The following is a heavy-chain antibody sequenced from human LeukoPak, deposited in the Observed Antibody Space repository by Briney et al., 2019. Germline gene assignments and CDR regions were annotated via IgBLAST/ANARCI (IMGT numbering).Heavy chain of an antibody. D-gene: IGHD3-10*01. Sequence: GGSLRLSCAVSGFTFRMYWMSWVRQAPGKGLEWVANIKEDGSDTYYVDSVRGRFSLSRDNAKNSLYLQMNSLRAEDTAVYYCARELLWFGELRDYYGMDVWGQGTTVTVSS. CDR3: ARELLWFGELRDYYGMDV. V-gene: IGHV3-7*01. CDR1: GFTFRMYW. CDR2: IKEDGSDT. J-gene: IGHJ6*02.